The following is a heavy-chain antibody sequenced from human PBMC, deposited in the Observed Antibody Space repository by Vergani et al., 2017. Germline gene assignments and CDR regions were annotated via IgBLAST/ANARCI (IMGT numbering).Heavy chain of an antibody. CDR3: ARGGGGYGSGSYSHY. D-gene: IGHD3-10*01. J-gene: IGHJ4*02. CDR2: IYYSGST. CDR1: GGSISSSSYY. Sequence: QLQLQESGPELVKPSETLSLTCTVSGGSISSSSYYWGGIRQPPGKGLEWIGSIYYSGSTNYNPSLKSRVTISVDTSKNQFSLKLGSVTSADTAVYYCARGGGGYGSGSYSHYWGQGTLVTVSS. V-gene: IGHV4-39*07.